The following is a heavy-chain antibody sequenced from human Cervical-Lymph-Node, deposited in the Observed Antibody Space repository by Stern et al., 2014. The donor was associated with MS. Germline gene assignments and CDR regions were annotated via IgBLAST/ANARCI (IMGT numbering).Heavy chain of an antibody. V-gene: IGHV4-59*02. CDR3: ARSLRVGATSFWHFAL. J-gene: IGHJ2*01. CDR2: IYHSGNT. CDR1: GASVSSHY. D-gene: IGHD1-26*01. Sequence: QVQLVESGPGLVKPSETLSLTCTVSGASVSSHYWSWIRQSPGQGPERIGYIYHSGNTNYNPSLNSRVTISGDTSKNQFSLKLTSVAAADTAVYYCARSLRVGATSFWHFALWGRGTLVTVSS.